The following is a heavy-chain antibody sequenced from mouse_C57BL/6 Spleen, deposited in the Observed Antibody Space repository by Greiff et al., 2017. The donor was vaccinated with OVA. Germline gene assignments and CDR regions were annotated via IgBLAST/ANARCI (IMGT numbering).Heavy chain of an antibody. V-gene: IGHV3-6*01. CDR3: ARVEGYPFAY. CDR2: ISYDGSN. J-gene: IGHJ3*01. D-gene: IGHD2-2*01. CDR1: GYSITSGYY. Sequence: EVQLQESGPGLVKPSQSLSLTCSVTGYSITSGYYWNWIRQFPGNKLEWMGYISYDGSNNYNPSLKNRISITRDTSKNQFFLKLNSVTTEDTATYYCARVEGYPFAYWGQGTLVTVSA.